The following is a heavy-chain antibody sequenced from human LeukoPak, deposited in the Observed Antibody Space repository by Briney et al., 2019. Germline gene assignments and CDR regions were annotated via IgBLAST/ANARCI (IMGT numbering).Heavy chain of an antibody. J-gene: IGHJ4*02. V-gene: IGHV3-23*01. CDR2: ISDDGGDA. CDR3: GRDWKLDY. D-gene: IGHD1-1*01. Sequence: PGGSLRLSCAASGFSFNNFPMSWVRQAPGKGLGWVSAISDDGGDAKYADSVRGRFTISRDNSKKTLYLQMNTVRVEDTAIYYCGRDWKLDYWGQGTLVTVSS. CDR1: GFSFNNFP.